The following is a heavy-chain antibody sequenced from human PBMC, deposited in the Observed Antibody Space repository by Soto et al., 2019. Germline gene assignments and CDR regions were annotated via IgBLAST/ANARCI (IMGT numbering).Heavy chain of an antibody. CDR3: ARRGKRWDSGSYWYFDL. D-gene: IGHD1-26*01. Sequence: SETLSLTCAVYGGSFSGYYWSWIRQPPGKGLEWIGEINHSGSTNYNPSLKSRVTISVDTSKNQFSLKLSSVTAADTAVYYCARRGKRWDSGSYWYFDLWGRGTLVTVSS. V-gene: IGHV4-34*01. CDR2: INHSGST. CDR1: GGSFSGYY. J-gene: IGHJ2*01.